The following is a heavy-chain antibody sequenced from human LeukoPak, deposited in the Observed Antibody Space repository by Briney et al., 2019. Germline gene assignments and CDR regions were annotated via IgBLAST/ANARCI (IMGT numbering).Heavy chain of an antibody. J-gene: IGHJ4*02. V-gene: IGHV3-30*18. CDR3: AKDAYLIAVAGNYFDY. CDR2: ISYDGSNK. Sequence: PGGSLRLSCAASGFTFSSYGMHWVRQAPGKGLEWVAVISYDGSNKYYADSVKGRFTISRDNSKNTLYLQMNSLRAEDTAVYYCAKDAYLIAVAGNYFDYWGQGTLVTVSS. CDR1: GFTFSSYG. D-gene: IGHD6-19*01.